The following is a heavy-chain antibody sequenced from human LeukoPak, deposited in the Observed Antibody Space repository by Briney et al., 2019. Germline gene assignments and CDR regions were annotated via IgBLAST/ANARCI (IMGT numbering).Heavy chain of an antibody. J-gene: IGHJ4*02. CDR1: GGSISSYY. D-gene: IGHD3-22*01. CDR2: IYTSGST. Sequence: SETLSLTCTVSGGSISSYYWSWIRQPAGKGLQWIGRIYTSGSTNYNPSLKSRVTISVDTSKNQFSLQLSSVTAADTAVYYCARESKYYYDSSGSPFFDYWGQGTLVTVSS. CDR3: ARESKYYYDSSGSPFFDY. V-gene: IGHV4-4*07.